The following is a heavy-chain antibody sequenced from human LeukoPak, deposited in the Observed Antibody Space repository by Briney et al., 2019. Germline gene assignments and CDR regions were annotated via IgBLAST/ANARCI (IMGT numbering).Heavy chain of an antibody. CDR3: ARVIRSADIVILPPDY. J-gene: IGHJ4*02. CDR1: GGTFSSYA. CDR2: INAYNDNT. V-gene: IGHV1-18*01. Sequence: GASVKVSCKASGGTFSSYAISWVRQAPGQGLEWMGWINAYNDNTNYAQKLQGRVTMTTDTSTSTAYMELRSLKSDDTAVYYCARVIRSADIVILPPDYWGQGTLVTVSS. D-gene: IGHD2-2*01.